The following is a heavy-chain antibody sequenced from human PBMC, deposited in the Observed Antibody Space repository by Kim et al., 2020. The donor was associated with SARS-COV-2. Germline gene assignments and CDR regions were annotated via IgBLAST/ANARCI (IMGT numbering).Heavy chain of an antibody. J-gene: IGHJ4*02. V-gene: IGHV1-18*01. Sequence: KLQGRVTMTTDTSTSTAYMELRSLRSDDTAVYYCARFYYDSSGYLNIFDYWGQGTLVTVSS. CDR3: ARFYYDSSGYLNIFDY. D-gene: IGHD3-22*01.